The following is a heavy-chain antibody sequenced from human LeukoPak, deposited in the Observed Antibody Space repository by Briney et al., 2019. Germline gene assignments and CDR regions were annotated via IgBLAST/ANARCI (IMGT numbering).Heavy chain of an antibody. CDR2: IYPGGSNG. V-gene: IGHV5-51*01. CDR3: ARHFHSAWFGF. Sequence: GESLRISCKCSGFDFTAYGIAWVRQMPGKGLEWMGNIYPGGSNGRYSPSFQGQVTVSADKSITTVYLQWSSLKASDTAMYYCARHFHSAWFGFWGQGSLVTVSS. D-gene: IGHD5-18*01. CDR1: GFDFTAYG. J-gene: IGHJ4*02.